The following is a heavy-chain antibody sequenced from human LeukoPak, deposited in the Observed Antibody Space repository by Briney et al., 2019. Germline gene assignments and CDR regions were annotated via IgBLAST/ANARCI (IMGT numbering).Heavy chain of an antibody. CDR3: ARSYYDILTGYYGAFDI. V-gene: IGHV4-59*08. CDR1: GGSISGYY. J-gene: IGHJ3*02. D-gene: IGHD3-9*01. Sequence: KPSETLSLTCTVSGGSISGYYWNWIRQPPGKGLEWIGYIYYSGSTYYNPSLKSRVTISVDTSKNQFSLKLSSVTAADTAVYYCARSYYDILTGYYGAFDIWGQGTMVTVSS. CDR2: IYYSGST.